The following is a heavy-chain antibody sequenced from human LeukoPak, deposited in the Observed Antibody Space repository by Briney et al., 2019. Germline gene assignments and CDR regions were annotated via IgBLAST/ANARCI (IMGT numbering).Heavy chain of an antibody. V-gene: IGHV4-39*01. D-gene: IGHD5-24*01. CDR2: IYYSGST. J-gene: IGHJ4*02. CDR1: GGSISSSSYY. CDR3: ARHGLLEMATIEGFDY. Sequence: PSETLSLTCTVSGGSISSSSYYWGWIRQPPGKGLEWIGSIYYSGSTYYNPSLKSRVTISVDTSKNQFSLKLSSVTAADTAVYYCARHGLLEMATIEGFDYWGQGTLVTVSS.